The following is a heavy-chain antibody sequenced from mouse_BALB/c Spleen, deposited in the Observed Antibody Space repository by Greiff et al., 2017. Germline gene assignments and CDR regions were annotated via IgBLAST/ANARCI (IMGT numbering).Heavy chain of an antibody. CDR1: GFSLTGYG. Sequence: VQLVESGPGLVAPSQSLSITCTVSGFSLTGYGVNWVRQPPGKGLEWLGMIWGDGSTDYNSALKSRLSISKDNSKSQVFLKMNSLQTDDTARYYCARDGNYYDLLYAMDYWGQGTSVTVSS. D-gene: IGHD2-4*01. J-gene: IGHJ4*01. V-gene: IGHV2-6-7*01. CDR2: IWGDGST. CDR3: ARDGNYYDLLYAMDY.